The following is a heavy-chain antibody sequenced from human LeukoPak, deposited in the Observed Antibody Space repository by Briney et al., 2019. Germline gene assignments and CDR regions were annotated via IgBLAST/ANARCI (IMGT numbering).Heavy chain of an antibody. CDR1: GFTFSSYW. CDR2: IKENGNEQ. Sequence: GGSLRLSCTSSGFTFSSYWMSWVRQAPGKGPEWVAHIKENGNEQYYADPVKGRFTISRDNAKKSLGLQMNSLRVEDTALYYCARAGDYDTSGYYFDYWGQGTLVTVSS. J-gene: IGHJ4*02. CDR3: ARAGDYDTSGYYFDY. V-gene: IGHV3-7*01. D-gene: IGHD3-22*01.